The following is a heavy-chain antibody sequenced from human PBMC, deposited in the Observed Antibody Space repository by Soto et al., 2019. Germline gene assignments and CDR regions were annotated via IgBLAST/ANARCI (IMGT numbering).Heavy chain of an antibody. CDR3: AREARYYYDSSGYLNWFDP. CDR2: ISSSSSTI. CDR1: GFTFSSYS. V-gene: IGHV3-48*02. D-gene: IGHD3-22*01. J-gene: IGHJ5*02. Sequence: EVQLVEPGGGLVQPGGSLRLSCAASGFTFSSYSMNWVRQAPGKGLEWVSYISSSSSTIYYADSVKGRFTISRDNAKNSLYLQMNSLRDEDTAVYYCAREARYYYDSSGYLNWFDPWGQGTLVTVSS.